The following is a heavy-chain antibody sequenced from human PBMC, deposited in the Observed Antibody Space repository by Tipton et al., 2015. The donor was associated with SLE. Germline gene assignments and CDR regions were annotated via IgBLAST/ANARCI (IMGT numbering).Heavy chain of an antibody. CDR2: VSHSGGA. V-gene: IGHV4-34*01. D-gene: IGHD2/OR15-2a*01. CDR1: GGSFSGYA. Sequence: TLSLTCALSGGSFSGYAWSWIRHPPGKTLEWIGEVSHSGGANYNPSLESRATVSLDRSNNEFSLRLSSVTAADTAVYYCARGVAGYFFYYSMDVWGKGTTVTISS. J-gene: IGHJ6*03. CDR3: ARGVAGYFFYYSMDV.